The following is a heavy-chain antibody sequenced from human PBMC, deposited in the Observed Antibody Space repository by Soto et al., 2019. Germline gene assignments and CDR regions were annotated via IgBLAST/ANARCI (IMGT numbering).Heavy chain of an antibody. CDR2: IYPGDSDT. V-gene: IGHV5-51*01. CDR1: GYSFTSYW. CDR3: ARRPIAGYNHVGYFDY. J-gene: IGHJ4*02. Sequence: GESLKISCKGSGYSFTSYWIGWVRQMPGKGLEWMGIIYPGDSDTRYSPSFQGQVTISADKSISTAYLQWSSLKASDTAMYYCARRPIAGYNHVGYFDYWGQGTLVTVSS. D-gene: IGHD5-12*01.